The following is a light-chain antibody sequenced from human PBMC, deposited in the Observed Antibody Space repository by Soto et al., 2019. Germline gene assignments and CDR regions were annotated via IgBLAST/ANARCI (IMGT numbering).Light chain of an antibody. J-gene: IGKJ4*01. Sequence: IQLTQTPSTLSASVGERVTITCRASENIRTWLAWYQHKPGKGPKLLIYKASNLERGVPSRFSGSGSGTEFTLTISSLQPDDYGSYYCQQHNTNYLTFGGGTTVEIK. CDR1: ENIRTW. CDR3: QQHNTNYLT. CDR2: KAS. V-gene: IGKV1-5*03.